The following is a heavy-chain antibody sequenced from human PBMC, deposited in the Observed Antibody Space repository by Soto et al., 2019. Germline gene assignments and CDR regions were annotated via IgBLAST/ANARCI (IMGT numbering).Heavy chain of an antibody. CDR2: IYYSGST. V-gene: IGHV4-59*08. J-gene: IGHJ4*02. CDR3: ATLRWVATITNYFDY. D-gene: IGHD5-12*01. Sequence: SETLSLTCTVSGGSISSYYWSWIRQPPGKGLEWIGYIYYSGSTNYNPSLKSRVTISVDTSKNQFSLKLSSVTAADTAVYYCATLRWVATITNYFDYWGQGTLVTVSS. CDR1: GGSISSYY.